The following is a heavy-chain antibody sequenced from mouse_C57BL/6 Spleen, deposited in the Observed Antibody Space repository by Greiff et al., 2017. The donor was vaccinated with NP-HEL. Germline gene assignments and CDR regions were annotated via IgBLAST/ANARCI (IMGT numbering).Heavy chain of an antibody. CDR1: GFSLTSYG. CDR2: IRGDGST. J-gene: IGHJ3*01. D-gene: IGHD4-1*01. CDR3: AKTGTVAY. Sequence: VQVVESGPGLVAPSQSLSITCTVSGFSLTSYGVSWVRQPPGKGLEWLGVIRGDGSTNYHSALISRLSISKDNSKGQVFLELNRLQTDDTATYYCAKTGTVAYWGQGTLVTVSA. V-gene: IGHV2-3*01.